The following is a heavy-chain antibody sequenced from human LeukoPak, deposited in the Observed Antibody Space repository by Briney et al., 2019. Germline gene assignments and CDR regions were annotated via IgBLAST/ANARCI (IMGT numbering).Heavy chain of an antibody. D-gene: IGHD3-22*01. Sequence: GGSLRLSCAASGFTFSSYWMHWVRQAPGKGLVWVSRINSDGSSTSYADSVKGRFTISRDNAKNTLYLQMNSLRAEDTAVYYCAREVYSSGYIDYWGQGTLVTVSS. CDR3: AREVYSSGYIDY. CDR1: GFTFSSYW. J-gene: IGHJ4*02. V-gene: IGHV3-74*01. CDR2: INSDGSST.